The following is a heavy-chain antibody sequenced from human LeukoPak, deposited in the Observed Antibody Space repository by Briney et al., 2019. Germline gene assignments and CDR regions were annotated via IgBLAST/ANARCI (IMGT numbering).Heavy chain of an antibody. CDR3: AGGSVASAYSSSFY. Sequence: GRSLRLSCAASGFTFSGYSMHWVRQAPGKGLEWVAVTSSDGSNKYYADSVKGRFTISRDNSKNTLFLQMNSLRAEDTAVYYCAGGSVASAYSSSFYWGRGTLVTVSS. J-gene: IGHJ4*02. CDR1: GFTFSGYS. CDR2: TSSDGSNK. D-gene: IGHD6-13*01. V-gene: IGHV3-30-3*01.